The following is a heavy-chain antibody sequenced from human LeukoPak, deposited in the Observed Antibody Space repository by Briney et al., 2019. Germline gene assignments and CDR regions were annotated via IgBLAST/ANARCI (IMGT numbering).Heavy chain of an antibody. J-gene: IGHJ4*02. CDR1: GFTVSSNY. V-gene: IGHV3-53*01. CDR3: AREPRGDTAMGPIDY. D-gene: IGHD5-18*01. CDR2: IYSGGST. Sequence: GGSLRLSCAASGFTVSSNYMSWVRQAPGKGLEWVSVIYSGGSTYYADSVKGRFTISRDNSKNTLYLQMNSLRAEDTAVYYCAREPRGDTAMGPIDYWGQGTLVTVSS.